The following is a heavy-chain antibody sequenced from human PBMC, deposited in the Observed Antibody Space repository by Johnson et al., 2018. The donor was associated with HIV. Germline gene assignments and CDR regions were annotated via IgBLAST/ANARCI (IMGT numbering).Heavy chain of an antibody. J-gene: IGHJ3*02. CDR2: IWYDGSNK. D-gene: IGHD3-10*01. V-gene: IGHV3-30*14. CDR1: GFTFSSYA. CDR3: ARDSGVPGNDAFDI. Sequence: QVQLVESGGGLVKPGGSLRLSCAASGFTFSSYAMHWVRQAPGKGLEWVAVIWYDGSNKYYADSVKGRFTISRDNSENTLYLQMSSLRAEDTAVYYCARDSGVPGNDAFDIWGQGTMVTVSS.